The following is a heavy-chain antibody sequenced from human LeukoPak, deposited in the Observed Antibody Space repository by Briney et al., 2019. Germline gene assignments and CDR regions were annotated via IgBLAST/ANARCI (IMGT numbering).Heavy chain of an antibody. CDR1: GFTFSSYE. V-gene: IGHV3-48*03. J-gene: IGHJ4*02. D-gene: IGHD3-16*01. Sequence: GGSLRLSCAASGFTFSSYEMNWVRQAPGKGLEWVSYISSSGSTIYYADSVKGRFTISRDNAKNSLYLQMNSLRAEDTAVYYCARVVITNFHYWGQGTLVTVSS. CDR3: ARVVITNFHY. CDR2: ISSSGSTI.